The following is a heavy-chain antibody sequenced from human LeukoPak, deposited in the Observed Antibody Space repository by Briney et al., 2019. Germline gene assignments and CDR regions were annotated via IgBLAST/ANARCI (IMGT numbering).Heavy chain of an antibody. J-gene: IGHJ4*02. V-gene: IGHV1-46*01. CDR3: ARDRLPESIAVAEGLD. CDR1: GYTFTSYY. CDR2: INPSGGST. Sequence: ASVKVSCKASGYTFTSYYMDWVRQAPGQGLEWMGIINPSGGSTSYAQKFQGRVTITADESTSTAYMELSSLRSEDTAVYYCARDRLPESIAVAEGLDWGQGTLVTVSS. D-gene: IGHD6-19*01.